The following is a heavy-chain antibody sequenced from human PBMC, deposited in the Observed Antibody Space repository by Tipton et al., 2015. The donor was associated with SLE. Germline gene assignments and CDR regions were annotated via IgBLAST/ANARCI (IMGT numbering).Heavy chain of an antibody. Sequence: TLSLTCTVSGGSISSSSYYWGWIRQPPGKGLEWIGSIYYSGSTYYNPSLKSRVPISVDTSKNQFSLKLSSVTAADTAVYYCATVGKITGTHAFDYWGQGTLVTVPS. CDR1: GGSISSSSYY. J-gene: IGHJ4*02. CDR3: ATVGKITGTHAFDY. CDR2: IYYSGST. D-gene: IGHD1-7*01. V-gene: IGHV4-39*07.